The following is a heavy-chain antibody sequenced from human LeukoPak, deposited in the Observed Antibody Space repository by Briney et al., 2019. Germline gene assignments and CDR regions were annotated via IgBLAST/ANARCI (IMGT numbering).Heavy chain of an antibody. J-gene: IGHJ4*02. D-gene: IGHD6-6*01. Sequence: GGSLRLSCAASGFTFSSYAMHWVRQAPGKGLEWVAVISYDGSNKYYADSVKGRFTISRDNSKNTLYLQMNSLRAEDTAVYYCARGLGSSADYWGQGTLVTVSS. CDR3: ARGLGSSADY. CDR1: GFTFSSYA. V-gene: IGHV3-30-3*01. CDR2: ISYDGSNK.